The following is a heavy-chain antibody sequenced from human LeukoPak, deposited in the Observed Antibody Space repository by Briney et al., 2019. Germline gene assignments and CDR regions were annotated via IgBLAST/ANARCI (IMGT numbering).Heavy chain of an antibody. Sequence: PGGSLRLSCAASGLTFSDYYMSWVGEAPGKGGEGGSYISSSGSTIYYADSVKGRFTISRDNAKNSLYLQMNSLRAEDTAVYYCARADFGVVIRPNYYYMDVWGKGTTVTVSS. CDR1: GLTFSDYY. V-gene: IGHV3-11*04. D-gene: IGHD3-3*01. CDR2: ISSSGSTI. J-gene: IGHJ6*03. CDR3: ARADFGVVIRPNYYYMDV.